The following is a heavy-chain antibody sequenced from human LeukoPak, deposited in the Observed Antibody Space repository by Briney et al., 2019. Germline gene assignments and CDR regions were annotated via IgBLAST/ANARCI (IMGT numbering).Heavy chain of an antibody. D-gene: IGHD2-2*01. Sequence: GGSLRLSCAASGFTFNNYAMSWVRQAPGKGLEWLSTISSNGGSTYYADSVKGWFTISRDNSKNTLSLQMNSLRAEDTALYYCAKVGSVVIPATAGGHYWGQGTLVTVSS. CDR2: ISSNGGST. CDR1: GFTFNNYA. J-gene: IGHJ4*02. V-gene: IGHV3-23*01. CDR3: AKVGSVVIPATAGGHY.